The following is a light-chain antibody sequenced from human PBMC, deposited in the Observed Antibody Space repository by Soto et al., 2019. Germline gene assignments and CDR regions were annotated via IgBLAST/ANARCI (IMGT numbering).Light chain of an antibody. Sequence: DVRMTHSPSALSVSVGDRVTITCRASQSFSSWVAWYQQKPGKAPKLLIYGVSSLKGGVPSRFSGSGSGTEFTLTISSLQPDDFATYYCQQYNTYPPTFGQGTKVDI. CDR1: QSFSSW. CDR2: GVS. V-gene: IGKV1-5*01. J-gene: IGKJ1*01. CDR3: QQYNTYPPT.